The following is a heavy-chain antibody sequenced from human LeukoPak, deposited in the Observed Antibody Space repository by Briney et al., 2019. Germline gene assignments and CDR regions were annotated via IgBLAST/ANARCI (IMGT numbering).Heavy chain of an antibody. D-gene: IGHD3-3*01. CDR1: GYTFTSYD. CDR2: MNPNSGNT. CDR3: ARGRGGRFLEWLLSSHYYYYYYMDV. V-gene: IGHV1-8*01. J-gene: IGHJ6*03. Sequence: GASVKVSCKASGYTFTSYDINWVRQATGQGLEWMGWMNPNSGNTGYAQKFQGRVTMTRNTSISTAYMELSSLRSEDTAVYYCARGRGGRFLEWLLSSHYYYYYYMDVWGKGTTVTVSS.